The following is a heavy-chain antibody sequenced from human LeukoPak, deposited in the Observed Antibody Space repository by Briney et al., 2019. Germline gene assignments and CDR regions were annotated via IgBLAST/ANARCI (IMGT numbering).Heavy chain of an antibody. V-gene: IGHV1-69*13. CDR3: ARRRRYSSSSGAFDI. D-gene: IGHD6-6*01. J-gene: IGHJ3*02. CDR2: IITIFGTA. CDR1: GGTFSSYA. Sequence: ASVKVSCKASGGTFSSYAISWVRQAPGQGLEWMGGIITIFGTANYAQKFQGRVTITADESTSPAYMELSSLRSEDTAVYYCARRRRYSSSSGAFDIWGQGTMVTVSS.